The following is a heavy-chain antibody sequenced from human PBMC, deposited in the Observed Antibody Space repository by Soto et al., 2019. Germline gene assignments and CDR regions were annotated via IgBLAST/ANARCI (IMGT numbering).Heavy chain of an antibody. CDR1: GFTFINYA. J-gene: IGHJ5*02. CDR3: AKDVYRSPMMSCFDT. CDR2: IDDGGAST. D-gene: IGHD3-16*01. V-gene: IGHV3-23*01. Sequence: GSLRLSCEASGFTFINYAMSWVRQAPGKGLEWVSGIDDGGASTYYADSMKGRFTISRDNSKNTLYLQMNGLRVEDTAVYYCAKDVYRSPMMSCFDTWGEGTLSPSPQ.